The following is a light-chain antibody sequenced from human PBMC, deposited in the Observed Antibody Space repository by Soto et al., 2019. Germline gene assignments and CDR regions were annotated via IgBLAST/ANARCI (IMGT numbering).Light chain of an antibody. CDR3: SSYAGSNNWV. Sequence: QSALTQPPSASGSPGQSVTISCTGSSSDVGGYNYVSWYQQHPGKAPKLMIYEVTKRPSGVPDRFSGSKSGNTASLTVSGLQAEDEADYYCSSYAGSNNWVFGGGTKLDRP. J-gene: IGLJ3*02. CDR1: SSDVGGYNY. CDR2: EVT. V-gene: IGLV2-8*01.